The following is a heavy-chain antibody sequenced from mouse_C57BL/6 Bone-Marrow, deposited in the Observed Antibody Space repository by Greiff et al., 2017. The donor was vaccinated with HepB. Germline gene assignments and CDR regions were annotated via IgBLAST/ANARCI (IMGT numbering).Heavy chain of an antibody. J-gene: IGHJ4*01. CDR1: GYTFTSYW. CDR2: IHPNSGST. V-gene: IGHV1-64*01. D-gene: IGHD1-1*01. CDR3: ARRGSHYYGSRYYAMDY. Sequence: QQPGAELVKPGASVKLSCKASGYTFTSYWMHWVKQRPGQGLEWIGMIHPNSGSTNYNEKFKSKATLTVDKSSSTAYMQLSSLTSEDSAVYYSARRGSHYYGSRYYAMDYWGKGTSVTVSS.